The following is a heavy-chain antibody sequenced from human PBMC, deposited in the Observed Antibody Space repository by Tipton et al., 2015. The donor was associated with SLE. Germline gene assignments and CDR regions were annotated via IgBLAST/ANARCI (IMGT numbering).Heavy chain of an antibody. D-gene: IGHD2-21*01. J-gene: IGHJ3*01. CDR2: ISGGGGST. Sequence: SLRLSCAASGFTFNTYAMTWVRHAPGKGLEWVSAISGGGGSTFYADSVKGRFTISRDNSETTVYLQMNSLRAEDTALYYCARSSLLLFDVWGQGTMVTVSS. CDR3: ARSSLLLFDV. V-gene: IGHV3-23*01. CDR1: GFTFNTYA.